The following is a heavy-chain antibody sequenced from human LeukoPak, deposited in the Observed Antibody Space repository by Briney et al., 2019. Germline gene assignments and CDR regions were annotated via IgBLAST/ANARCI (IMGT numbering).Heavy chain of an antibody. CDR1: GFTFSSYE. CDR3: ARVSPNTVTTLQYFDY. J-gene: IGHJ4*02. CDR2: IKQDGSEK. D-gene: IGHD4-17*01. V-gene: IGHV3-7*01. Sequence: GGSLRLSCAASGFTFSSYEMNWVRQAPGKGLEWVANIKQDGSEKYYVDFVKGRFTISRDNAKNSLYLQMNSLRAEDTAVYYCARVSPNTVTTLQYFDYWGQGTLVTVSS.